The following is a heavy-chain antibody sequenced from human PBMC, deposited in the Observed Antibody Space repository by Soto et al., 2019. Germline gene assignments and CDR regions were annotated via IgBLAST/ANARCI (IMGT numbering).Heavy chain of an antibody. CDR2: INAGNGNT. D-gene: IGHD6-13*01. CDR1: GYTFTSYA. Sequence: ASVKVSCKASGYTFTSYAMHWLRQAPGQRLEWMGWINAGNGNTKYSQKFQGRVTITRDTSASTAYMELSSLRSEDTAVYYCARDFGRSSWYDYWGQGTLVTVSS. J-gene: IGHJ4*02. V-gene: IGHV1-3*01. CDR3: ARDFGRSSWYDY.